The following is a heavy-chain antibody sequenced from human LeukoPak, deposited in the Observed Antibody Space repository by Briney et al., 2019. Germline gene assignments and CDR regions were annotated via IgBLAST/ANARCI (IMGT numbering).Heavy chain of an antibody. Sequence: PGGSLRLSCAASGFTVSTYYMTWVRQAPGKGLEGVSVIYSGGSTYCADSVKGRFTVSRDNSKNTLYLQMNSLRAEDTAMYYCARGLGYCTSTTCLLPFDYWGQGTLVTVSS. CDR3: ARGLGYCTSTTCLLPFDY. CDR1: GFTVSTYY. CDR2: IYSGGST. V-gene: IGHV3-53*01. J-gene: IGHJ4*02. D-gene: IGHD2-2*01.